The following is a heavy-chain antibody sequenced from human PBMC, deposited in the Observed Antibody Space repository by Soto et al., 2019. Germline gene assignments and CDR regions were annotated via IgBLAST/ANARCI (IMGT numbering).Heavy chain of an antibody. CDR2: ISSSGSTI. CDR3: AREITQGGLTMIVVVGDAFDI. V-gene: IGHV3-48*03. J-gene: IGHJ3*02. Sequence: PGGSLRLSCAASGFTFSSYEMNWVRQAPGKGLEWVAYISSSGSTIYYADSVKGRFTISRDNAKNSLYLQMNSLRAEDTAVYYCAREITQGGLTMIVVVGDAFDIWGQGTMVTVSS. CDR1: GFTFSSYE. D-gene: IGHD3-22*01.